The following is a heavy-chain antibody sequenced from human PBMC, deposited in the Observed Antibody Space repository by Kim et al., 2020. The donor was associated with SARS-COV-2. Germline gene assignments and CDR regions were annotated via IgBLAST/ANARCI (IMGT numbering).Heavy chain of an antibody. CDR3: ARLRGYCSGGSCYGVY. CDR1: GYSFTSYW. V-gene: IGHV5-51*01. Sequence: GESLKISCKGSGYSFTSYWIGWVRQMPGKGLEWMGIIYPGDSDTRYSPSFQGQVTISADKSISTAYLQWSSLKASDTAMYYCARLRGYCSGGSCYGVYWGQGTLVTVSS. J-gene: IGHJ4*02. D-gene: IGHD2-15*01. CDR2: IYPGDSDT.